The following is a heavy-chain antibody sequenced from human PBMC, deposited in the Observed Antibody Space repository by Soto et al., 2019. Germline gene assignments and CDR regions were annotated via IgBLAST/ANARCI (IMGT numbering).Heavy chain of an antibody. Sequence: PSETLSLTCSVTGDLLSTSYWSWFRQSPVKGRAWIGYIYYSWITIYSASLEIRVTMSIDTSKCHVSLKLNSVTAADSAVYFCARGGCSGGRCQALDCWGPGTLGT. CDR3: ARGGCSGGRCQALDC. J-gene: IGHJ4*02. CDR1: GDLLSTSY. V-gene: IGHV4-59*01. D-gene: IGHD2-15*01. CDR2: IYYSWIT.